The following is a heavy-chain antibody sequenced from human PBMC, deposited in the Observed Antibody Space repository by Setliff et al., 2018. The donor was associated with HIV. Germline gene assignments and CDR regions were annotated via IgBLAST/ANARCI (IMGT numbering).Heavy chain of an antibody. V-gene: IGHV4-34*01. CDR1: GGSSSDYY. Sequence: LSLTCAVYGGSSSDYYWSWIRQPPGKGLEWIGEINHGGSTNYNPSLKSRVTISVDTSKNQFSLKLNSVTAADTAVYYCARGARQLVRWFDPWGQGTLVTVSS. J-gene: IGHJ5*02. D-gene: IGHD6-6*01. CDR2: INHGGST. CDR3: ARGARQLVRWFDP.